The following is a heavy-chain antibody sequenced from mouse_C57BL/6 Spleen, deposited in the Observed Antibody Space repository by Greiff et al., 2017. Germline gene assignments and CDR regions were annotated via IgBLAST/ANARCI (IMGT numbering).Heavy chain of an antibody. CDR2: IYPENGDT. CDR3: TTRDYYAMDY. CDR1: GFNIKDDY. Sequence: VQLKQSGAELVRPGASVKLSCTASGFNIKDDYMHWVKQRPEQGLEWIGWIYPENGDTKYASKFQGKATITADPSSNTAYLQLSSLTSEDADVYYCTTRDYYAMDYWGQGTSVTVSS. J-gene: IGHJ4*01. V-gene: IGHV14-4*01.